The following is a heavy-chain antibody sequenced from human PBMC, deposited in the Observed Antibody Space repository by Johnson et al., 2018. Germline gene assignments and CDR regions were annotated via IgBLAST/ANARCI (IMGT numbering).Heavy chain of an antibody. CDR3: ATWDHNGRHFRH. D-gene: IGHD1-1*01. V-gene: IGHV6-1*01. CDR2: TYYMSKWYH. J-gene: IGHJ1*01. Sequence: QVQLQESGPGLVKPSQTLSLTCAISGDSVSSSSIAWNWVRLSPSRGLEWLGRTYYMSKWYHEYAPSVGSRITINPDTSKNHFPLQLDSVTPEDTAVYYCATWDHNGRHFRHWGQGALVTVSS. CDR1: GDSVSSSSIA.